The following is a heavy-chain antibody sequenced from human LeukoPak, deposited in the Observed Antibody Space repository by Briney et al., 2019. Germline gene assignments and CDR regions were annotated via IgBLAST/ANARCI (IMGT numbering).Heavy chain of an antibody. CDR2: IYPGDSDT. Sequence: GESLKISCKGSGYSFTSYWIGWVRQMPGKGLEWMGIIYPGDSDTRYSPSFQGQVTISADKSISTAYLQWSSLKASDTAMYYCARFGDEYGDHQAHYFDYWGQGTLVTVSS. V-gene: IGHV5-51*03. D-gene: IGHD4/OR15-4a*01. CDR1: GYSFTSYW. J-gene: IGHJ4*02. CDR3: ARFGDEYGDHQAHYFDY.